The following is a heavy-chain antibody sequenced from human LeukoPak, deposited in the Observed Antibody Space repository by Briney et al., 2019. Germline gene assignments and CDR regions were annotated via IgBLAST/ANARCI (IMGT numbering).Heavy chain of an antibody. J-gene: IGHJ4*02. CDR2: ISSSSSYI. CDR1: GFTFSSYS. CDR3: ATYRQVLLPFES. Sequence: PGGSLRLSCAASGFTFSSYSMNWVRQAPGKGLEWVSFISSSSSYIHYADSVKGRFTISRDNAKNSLYLQMNSLRAEDTAIYYCATYRQVLLPFESWGQGTLVTVSS. D-gene: IGHD2-8*02. V-gene: IGHV3-21*04.